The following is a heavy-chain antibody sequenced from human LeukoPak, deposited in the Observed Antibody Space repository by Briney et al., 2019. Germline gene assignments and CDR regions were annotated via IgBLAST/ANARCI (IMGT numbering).Heavy chain of an antibody. Sequence: GGSLRLSCAASGFTVSSNYMSWVRQAPGKGLEWVSVIYSGGSTYYADSVKGRFTISRDNSKNTLYLQMNSLRAEDTVVYYCASTRRITRGFDPWGQGTLVTVSS. CDR1: GFTVSSNY. V-gene: IGHV3-66*01. D-gene: IGHD3-10*01. CDR3: ASTRRITRGFDP. J-gene: IGHJ5*02. CDR2: IYSGGST.